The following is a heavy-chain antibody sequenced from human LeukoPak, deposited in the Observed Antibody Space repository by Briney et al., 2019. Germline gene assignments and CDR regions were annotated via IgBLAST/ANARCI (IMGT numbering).Heavy chain of an antibody. D-gene: IGHD3-22*01. Sequence: PGGSLRLSCAASGFTVSSNYMSWVRQAPGKGLEWVSVIYSGGSTYYADSVKGRFTISRDNSKNTLYLRMNSLRAEDTAVYYCAGNYDSSGYYPPNYWGQGTLVTVSS. CDR3: AGNYDSSGYYPPNY. V-gene: IGHV3-53*01. CDR1: GFTVSSNY. CDR2: IYSGGST. J-gene: IGHJ4*02.